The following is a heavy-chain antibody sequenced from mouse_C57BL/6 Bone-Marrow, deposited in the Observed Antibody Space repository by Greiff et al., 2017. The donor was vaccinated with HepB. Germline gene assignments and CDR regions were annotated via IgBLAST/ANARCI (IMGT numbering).Heavy chain of an antibody. J-gene: IGHJ3*01. Sequence: QVQLQQSGAELARPGASVKMSCKASGYTFTSYTMHWVNQRPGQGLEWIGYINPSSGYTKYNQKFKDKATLTADKSSSTAYMQLSSLTSEDSAVYYCARWLLTAYWGQGTLVTVSA. CDR1: GYTFTSYT. D-gene: IGHD2-3*01. V-gene: IGHV1-4*01. CDR3: ARWLLTAY. CDR2: INPSSGYT.